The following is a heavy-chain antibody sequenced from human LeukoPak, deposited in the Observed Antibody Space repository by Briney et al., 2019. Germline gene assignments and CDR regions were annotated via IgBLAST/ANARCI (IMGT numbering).Heavy chain of an antibody. CDR2: ITSDGDNT. D-gene: IGHD6-19*01. Sequence: GGSLRLSCAASGFTFSAFAMTWVRQAPGKGLEWVSTITSDGDNTYSADSVKGRITFSRDNSKNTLSLQLRSLRAEDTAVYYCAKDLSYPSGSSDYWGQGTLVRVSS. J-gene: IGHJ4*02. CDR3: AKDLSYPSGSSDY. V-gene: IGHV3-23*01. CDR1: GFTFSAFA.